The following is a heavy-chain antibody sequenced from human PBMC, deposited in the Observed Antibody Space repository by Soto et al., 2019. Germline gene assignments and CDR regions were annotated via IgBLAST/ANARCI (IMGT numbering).Heavy chain of an antibody. V-gene: IGHV1-69*13. J-gene: IGHJ4*02. CDR1: GGTFSSYA. Sequence: GASVKVSCKASGGTFSSYAISWVRQAPGQGLEWMGGIIPIFGTANYAQKFQGRVTITADESTSTAYMELSSLRSEDTAVYYCARARRYSSSWPEFDYWGQGTLVTVSS. CDR2: IIPIFGTA. D-gene: IGHD6-13*01. CDR3: ARARRYSSSWPEFDY.